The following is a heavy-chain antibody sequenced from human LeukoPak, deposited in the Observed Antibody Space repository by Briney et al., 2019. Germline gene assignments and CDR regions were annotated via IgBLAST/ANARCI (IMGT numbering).Heavy chain of an antibody. J-gene: IGHJ3*02. CDR3: ARDYYDSRGDAFDI. CDR2: IFYSGPT. Sequence: NPSETLSLTCTVSGGSISSHSWSWIRQPPGKGLEWIGYIFYSGPTNYSPSLKSRVTISVDTSKNQFSLRLSSVTAADTAVYYCARDYYDSRGDAFDIWGQGTMVTVSS. CDR1: GGSISSHS. V-gene: IGHV4-59*11. D-gene: IGHD3-22*01.